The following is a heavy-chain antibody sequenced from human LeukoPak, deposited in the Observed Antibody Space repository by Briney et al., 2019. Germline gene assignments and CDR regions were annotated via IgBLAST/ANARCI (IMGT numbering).Heavy chain of an antibody. V-gene: IGHV1-2*02. D-gene: IGHD3-22*01. CDR2: INPNSGGT. CDR1: GYTFTAYY. Sequence: ASVKVSCKASGYTFTAYYIHWVRQAPGQGLEWMGWINPNSGGTNYEQKFQGRVTMTRDSSISTAYMELSRLRSDDTAVYYCARGGGAHYYDSSGYYFFDYWGQGTLVTVSS. J-gene: IGHJ4*02. CDR3: ARGGGAHYYDSSGYYFFDY.